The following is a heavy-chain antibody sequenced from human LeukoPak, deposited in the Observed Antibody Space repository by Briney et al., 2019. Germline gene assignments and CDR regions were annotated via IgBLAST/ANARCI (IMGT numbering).Heavy chain of an antibody. D-gene: IGHD6-13*01. CDR3: ARASGGQQRFDY. Sequence: SETLSLTCTVSGGSMSSSSFYWGWIRQPPGTGLEWIGSIYYSGSTYYNPSLKSRVTISLDTSKNQFSLRLSSVTAADTAVYYCARASGGQQRFDYWGQGPLVTVSS. CDR2: IYYSGST. CDR1: GGSMSSSSFY. J-gene: IGHJ4*02. V-gene: IGHV4-39*07.